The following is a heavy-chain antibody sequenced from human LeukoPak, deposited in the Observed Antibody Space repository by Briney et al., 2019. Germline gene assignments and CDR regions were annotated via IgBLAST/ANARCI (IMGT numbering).Heavy chain of an antibody. Sequence: GGSLRLSCAGSGVPSNTYSMNWVRQAPGKGLEWVSSIGSSSSHIYYAGSVKGRFTTSRDNAKNSLYLQMNSLRAEDTAVYYCRSSRGTGAFDIWGQGTMVTVSS. V-gene: IGHV3-21*01. D-gene: IGHD2-15*01. CDR1: GVPSNTYS. CDR2: IGSSSSHI. J-gene: IGHJ3*02. CDR3: RSSRGTGAFDI.